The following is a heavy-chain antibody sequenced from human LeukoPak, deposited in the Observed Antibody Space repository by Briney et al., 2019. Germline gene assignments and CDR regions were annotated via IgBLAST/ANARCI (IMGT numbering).Heavy chain of an antibody. Sequence: GGSLRLSCAASGFTFSSYEMNWVRQAPGKGLEWVSYISSSGSTRHYADSVKGRFTISRDNAKNSLYLQMNSLRAEDTAVYHCARERIAARLDWGQGTLVTVSS. CDR2: ISSSGSTR. CDR3: ARERIAARLD. CDR1: GFTFSSYE. D-gene: IGHD6-6*01. V-gene: IGHV3-48*03. J-gene: IGHJ4*02.